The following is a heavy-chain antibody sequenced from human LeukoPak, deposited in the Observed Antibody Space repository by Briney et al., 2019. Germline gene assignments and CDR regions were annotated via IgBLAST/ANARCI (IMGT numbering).Heavy chain of an antibody. D-gene: IGHD3-10*01. CDR1: GFTFGDYA. Sequence: GGSLRLSCTASGFTFGDYAMSWVRQAPGEGLEWVGFIRIKAYGGTTEYAASVKGRFTISRDDSKSIAYLQMNSLKTEDTAVYYCTRVSDTLVRGVAYYYGMDVWGQGTTVTVSS. CDR3: TRVSDTLVRGVAYYYGMDV. J-gene: IGHJ6*02. CDR2: IRIKAYGGTT. V-gene: IGHV3-49*04.